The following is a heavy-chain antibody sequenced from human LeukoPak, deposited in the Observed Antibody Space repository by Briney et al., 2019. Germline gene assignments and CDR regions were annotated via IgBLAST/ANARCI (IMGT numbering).Heavy chain of an antibody. Sequence: GGSLRLSCVASGFSFNNYAMNWVRQAPGKGLEWVSLIIGSSGSTFYADSVKGRLTISRDNSKNTLYLQMNSLRAEDTAVYYCAKDTALTRSSSWIDYWGQGTLVTVSS. J-gene: IGHJ4*02. CDR3: AKDTALTRSSSWIDY. V-gene: IGHV3-23*01. D-gene: IGHD6-13*01. CDR2: IIGSSGST. CDR1: GFSFNNYA.